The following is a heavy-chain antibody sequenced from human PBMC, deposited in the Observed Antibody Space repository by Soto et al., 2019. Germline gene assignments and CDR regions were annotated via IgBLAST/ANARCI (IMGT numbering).Heavy chain of an antibody. CDR1: GGSVNGYY. CDR3: ATRITVFGLLIPPFDP. J-gene: IGHJ5*02. CDR2: INHTGGT. Sequence: QVHLQQWGAGLLKPSETLSLTCAVYGGSVNGYYWNWIRQPPGKGMEWIGEINHTGGTHYNPSLKSRVTMSVDTSKNQFSLRLSSVTAADTAIYYCATRITVFGLLIPPFDPWGQGTQVTVSS. V-gene: IGHV4-34*02. D-gene: IGHD3-3*01.